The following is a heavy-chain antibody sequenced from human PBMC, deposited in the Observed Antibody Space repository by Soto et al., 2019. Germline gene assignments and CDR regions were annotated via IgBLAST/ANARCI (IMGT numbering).Heavy chain of an antibody. CDR1: GGSISSSSYY. D-gene: IGHD3-10*01. Sequence: QLQLQESGPGLVKPSETLSLTCTVSGGSISSSSYYWGWIRQPPGKGLEWIGSIYYSGSTYYNPSLTSRVTISVDTSKYPCCLKMSSVTAADTAVYYCARRLGGMVRGVIITGWFDPWGQGTLVTVSS. J-gene: IGHJ5*02. CDR2: IYYSGST. V-gene: IGHV4-39*01. CDR3: ARRLGGMVRGVIITGWFDP.